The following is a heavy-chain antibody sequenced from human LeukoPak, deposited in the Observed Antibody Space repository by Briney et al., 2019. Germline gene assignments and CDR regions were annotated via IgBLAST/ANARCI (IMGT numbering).Heavy chain of an antibody. CDR1: GFTFSSYG. D-gene: IGHD2-15*01. V-gene: IGHV3-30*02. Sequence: GGSLRLSCAASGFTFSSYGMHRVRQAPGKGLEWVAFIRYDGSNKYYADSVKGRFTISRDNSKNTLYLQMNSLRAEDTAVYYCAKLFKWYSDYWGQGTLVTVSS. CDR3: AKLFKWYSDY. J-gene: IGHJ4*02. CDR2: IRYDGSNK.